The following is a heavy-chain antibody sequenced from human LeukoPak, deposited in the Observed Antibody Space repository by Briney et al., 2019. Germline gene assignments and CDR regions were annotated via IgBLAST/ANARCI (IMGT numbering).Heavy chain of an antibody. V-gene: IGHV3-49*04. J-gene: IGHJ4*02. CDR3: TRARGYSYGSADYYFDY. CDR1: GFTFGDYA. CDR2: IRSNTYGGTT. D-gene: IGHD5-18*01. Sequence: PGRSLRLSCTGSGFTFGDYAMSWVRQAPGKGLEWVGFIRSNTYGGTTEYAASVKGRFTISRDDSKGIGYLQMNSLKTEDTAVYYCTRARGYSYGSADYYFDYWGQGTLVTVSS.